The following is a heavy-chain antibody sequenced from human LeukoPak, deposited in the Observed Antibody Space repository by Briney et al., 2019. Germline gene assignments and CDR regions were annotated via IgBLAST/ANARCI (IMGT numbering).Heavy chain of an antibody. J-gene: IGHJ4*02. D-gene: IGHD4-17*01. CDR1: GFTFSSYW. CDR3: ARDLTSTMVTYFDY. V-gene: IGHV3-74*01. CDR2: INSDGSST. Sequence: GGPLRLSCAASGFTFSSYWMHWVRQAPGKGLVWVSRINSDGSSTSYADSVKGRFTISRDNAKNTLYLQMNSLRAEDTAVYYCARDLTSTMVTYFDYWGQGTLVTVAS.